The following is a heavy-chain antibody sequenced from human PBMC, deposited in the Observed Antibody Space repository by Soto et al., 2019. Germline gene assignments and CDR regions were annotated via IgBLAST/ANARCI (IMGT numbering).Heavy chain of an antibody. Sequence: GGSLRLSCAASGFTFSSYGMHWVRQAPGKGLEWVAVISYDGSNKYYADSVKGRFTISRDNSKNTLYLQMNSLRAEDTAVYYCAKDNVAGTSYYYYYMDVWGKGTTVTVSS. CDR3: AKDNVAGTSYYYYYMDV. D-gene: IGHD6-19*01. V-gene: IGHV3-30*18. CDR2: ISYDGSNK. J-gene: IGHJ6*03. CDR1: GFTFSSYG.